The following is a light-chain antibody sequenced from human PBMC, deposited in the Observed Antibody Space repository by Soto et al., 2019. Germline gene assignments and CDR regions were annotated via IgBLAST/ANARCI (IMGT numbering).Light chain of an antibody. J-gene: IGLJ2*01. V-gene: IGLV2-14*01. CDR3: SSYTSISTLV. CDR2: EVT. Sequence: QSALTQPVSVSGSPGQSITISCTGTSSDVGGYNYVSWYQQHPGKAPKLMIYEVTKRPSGVSNRFSGSKSGNTASLTISGLQAEDESDYYCSSYTSISTLVFGGGTQLTV. CDR1: SSDVGGYNY.